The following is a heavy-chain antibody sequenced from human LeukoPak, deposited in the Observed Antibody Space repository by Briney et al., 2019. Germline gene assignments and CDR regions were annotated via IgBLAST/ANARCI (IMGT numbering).Heavy chain of an antibody. CDR1: GFSFSDFW. V-gene: IGHV3-74*01. CDR3: ASDRVLGSGSLDN. D-gene: IGHD3-10*01. CDR2: IRGDGYDT. J-gene: IGHJ4*02. Sequence: GGSLRLSCAASGFSFSDFWMHWVRQTPGKGLMWVSRIRGDGYDTNYADSVEGRFTISRDNARHTLYLQMNSLRADDTAVYYCASDRVLGSGSLDNWGQRTLVTVSS.